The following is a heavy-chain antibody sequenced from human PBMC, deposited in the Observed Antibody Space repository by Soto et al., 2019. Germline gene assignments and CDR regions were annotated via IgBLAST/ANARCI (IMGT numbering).Heavy chain of an antibody. CDR2: IYHSGST. CDR3: ARSITFDWLFFDY. V-gene: IGHV4-4*02. J-gene: IGHJ4*02. D-gene: IGHD3-9*01. Sequence: SETLSLTCTVSGASINRNNWWSWVRQAPGKGLEWIGEIYHSGSTNYNPSLKWRVTISVDKPKNQFSLRLSSVTAADTAVYYCARSITFDWLFFDYWGQGTLVTVSS. CDR1: GASINRNNW.